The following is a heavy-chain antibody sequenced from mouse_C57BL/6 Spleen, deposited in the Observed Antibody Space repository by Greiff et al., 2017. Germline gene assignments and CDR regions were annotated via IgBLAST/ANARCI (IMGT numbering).Heavy chain of an antibody. V-gene: IGHV1-53*01. CDR2: INPSNGGT. Sequence: QVQLQQPGTELVKPGASVKLSCKASGYTFTSYWMHLVKQRPGQGLEWIGNINPSNGGTNYNEKFKSKATLTVDKSSSTAYMQLSSLTSEDSAVYYCARGNYGNFYAMDYWGQGTSVTVSS. D-gene: IGHD2-1*01. J-gene: IGHJ4*01. CDR1: GYTFTSYW. CDR3: ARGNYGNFYAMDY.